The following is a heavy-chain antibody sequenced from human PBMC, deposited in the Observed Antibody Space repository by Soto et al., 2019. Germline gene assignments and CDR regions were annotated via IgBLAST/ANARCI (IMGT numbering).Heavy chain of an antibody. CDR3: ARAGYCSGGRCYSPYYYYYGMDV. D-gene: IGHD2-15*01. CDR2: ISYDGNIK. J-gene: IGHJ6*02. CDR1: GGSFSGYY. Sequence: LSLTCAVYGGSFSGYYWSWIRQPPGKGLECVAVISYDGNIKRYADSVKGRFTISRDNSENTLYLQMNSLSPEDTAVYYCARAGYCSGGRCYSPYYYYYGMDVWGQGTTVTVSS. V-gene: IGHV3-30-3*01.